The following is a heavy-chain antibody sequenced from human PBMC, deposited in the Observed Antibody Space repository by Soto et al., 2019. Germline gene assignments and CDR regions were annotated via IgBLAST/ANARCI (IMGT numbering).Heavy chain of an antibody. V-gene: IGHV3-66*01. D-gene: IGHD4-17*01. CDR1: GFTVSSKY. CDR3: ASAVSTYYYYGMAV. J-gene: IGHJ6*02. CDR2: IYSVGNT. Sequence: EEQLVESGGGVVQPGGSLRLSCAASGFTVSSKYMSWVRQAPGKGLEWVSVIYSVGNTYYADSVKGRFTISRDNSKNPLYLQMNSLRAEDTAVYHCASAVSTYYYYGMAVCGQGTTVTVSS.